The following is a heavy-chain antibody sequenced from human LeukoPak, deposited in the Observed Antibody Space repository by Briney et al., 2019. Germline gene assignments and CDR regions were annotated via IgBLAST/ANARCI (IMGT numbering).Heavy chain of an antibody. Sequence: HSGGSLRLSCAASGFTFDDYAMHWVRQAPGKGLEWVSGISWNSGSIGYADSVRGRFTISRDNAKNSLYLQMNSLRTEDMALYYCTKGESYYYGNSGLDYWGQGTLVTVSS. CDR3: TKGESYYYGNSGLDY. V-gene: IGHV3-9*03. CDR1: GFTFDDYA. CDR2: ISWNSGSI. D-gene: IGHD3-22*01. J-gene: IGHJ4*02.